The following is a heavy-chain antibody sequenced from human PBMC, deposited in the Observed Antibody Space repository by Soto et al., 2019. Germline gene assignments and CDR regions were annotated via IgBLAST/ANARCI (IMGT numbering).Heavy chain of an antibody. Sequence: SVKVSCKASGGMFYSSAINWVRQAPGQGLEWMGGIVPMNGSPKYAQEFLGRVTISADASATTAYMDLSGLKSEDTAVYYCSFAPNWTYQLTRYWGRRTQVTVSS. CDR3: SFAPNWTYQLTRY. D-gene: IGHD1-1*01. CDR1: GGMFYSSA. J-gene: IGHJ4*02. CDR2: IVPMNGSP. V-gene: IGHV1-69*13.